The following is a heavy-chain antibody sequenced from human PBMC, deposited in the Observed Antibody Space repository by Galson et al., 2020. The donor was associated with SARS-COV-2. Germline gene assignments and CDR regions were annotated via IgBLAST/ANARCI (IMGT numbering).Heavy chain of an antibody. J-gene: IGHJ5*02. CDR1: GGSISSGYYY. CDR3: ARAVRGVIIKGFDWFDP. CDR2: IHSRGST. Sequence: SETLSLPCTVSGGSISSGYYYWSWIRQPPGTGLEWIGYIHSRGSTYYNPSLKSRVTISVDTSKNQFSLKLSSVTAADTAVYYCARAVRGVIIKGFDWFDPWGQGTLVTVSS. V-gene: IGHV4-31*03. D-gene: IGHD3-10*01.